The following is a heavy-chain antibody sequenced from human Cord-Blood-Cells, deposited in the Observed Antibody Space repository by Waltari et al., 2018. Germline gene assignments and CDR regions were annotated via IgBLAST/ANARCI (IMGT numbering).Heavy chain of an antibody. CDR2: IRSKAYGGTT. V-gene: IGHV3-49*05. Sequence: EVQLVESGGGLVKPGRSLRLSCTASGFTFGDYAMSWFRQAPGKGMECVGFIRSKAYGGTTEYAASVKGRFTIARDDSKSIAYLQMNSLKTEDTAVYYCTRDDHDFWSGYYIDYWGQGTLVTVSS. J-gene: IGHJ4*02. CDR3: TRDDHDFWSGYYIDY. CDR1: GFTFGDYA. D-gene: IGHD3-3*01.